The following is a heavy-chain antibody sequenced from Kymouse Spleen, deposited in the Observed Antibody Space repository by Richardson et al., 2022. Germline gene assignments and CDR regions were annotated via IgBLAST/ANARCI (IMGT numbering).Heavy chain of an antibody. V-gene: IGHV4-34*01. CDR2: INHSGST. CDR1: GGSFSGYY. CDR3: ARGIVVVPAAMPANWYFDL. D-gene: IGHD2-2*02. J-gene: IGHJ2*01. Sequence: QVQLQQWGAGLLKPSETLSLTCAVYGGSFSGYYWSWIRQPPGKGLEWIGEINHSGSTNYNPSLKSRVTISVDTSKNQFSLKLSSVTAADTAVYYCARGIVVVPAAMPANWYFDLWGRGTLVTVSS.